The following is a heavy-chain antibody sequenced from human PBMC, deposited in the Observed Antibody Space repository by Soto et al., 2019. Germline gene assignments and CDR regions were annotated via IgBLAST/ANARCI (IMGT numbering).Heavy chain of an antibody. J-gene: IGHJ5*02. D-gene: IGHD2-15*01. CDR2: ISPGSRYP. V-gene: IGHV3-11*06. CDR3: VRGGGGGLFDP. CDR1: GFAFGGSY. Sequence: GGSLRLSCAGSGFAFGGSYMSWIRQAPGKGLEWLSYISPGSRYPAYADSVKGRFTISRDNAKRSLYLQMMSLTAEDTAIYYCVRGGGGGLFDPWGQGTMVTVSS.